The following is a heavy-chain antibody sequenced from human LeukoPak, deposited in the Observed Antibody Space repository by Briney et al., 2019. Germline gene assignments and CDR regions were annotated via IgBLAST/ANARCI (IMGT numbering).Heavy chain of an antibody. D-gene: IGHD1-26*01. Sequence: GGSLRLSCAASGFTFDDYTMHRVRQAPGEGLGWVSLISWDGGSTYYADSVKGRFTISRDNSKNSLYLQMNSLRTEDTALYYCAKDIGVDSESFSGDPGFDYWGQGTLVTVSS. CDR2: ISWDGGST. V-gene: IGHV3-43*01. CDR1: GFTFDDYT. J-gene: IGHJ4*02. CDR3: AKDIGVDSESFSGDPGFDY.